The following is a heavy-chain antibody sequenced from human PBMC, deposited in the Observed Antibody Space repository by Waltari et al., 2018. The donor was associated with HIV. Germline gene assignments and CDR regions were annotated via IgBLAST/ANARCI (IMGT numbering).Heavy chain of an antibody. D-gene: IGHD6-13*01. Sequence: QVQLVQSGAEVKKPGASVKVSCTASGYTFTAYYMHWVRQAPGQGLEWMGWINPNSGGTNNAQKFQGRVTMTRDTSISTAYMELSRLRSDDTAVYYCARRSSGGMDVWGQGTTVTVSS. CDR2: INPNSGGT. CDR3: ARRSSGGMDV. J-gene: IGHJ6*02. CDR1: GYTFTAYY. V-gene: IGHV1-2*02.